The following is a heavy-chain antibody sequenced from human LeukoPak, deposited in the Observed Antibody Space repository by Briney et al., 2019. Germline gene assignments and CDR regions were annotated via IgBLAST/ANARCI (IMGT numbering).Heavy chain of an antibody. Sequence: PSETLSLTCTVSGGSISSYYWSWIRQPPGKGLEWIGYIYYSGSTYYNPSLKSRVTISVDTSKNQFSLKLSSVTAADTAVYYCARSRRSYYKYYFDYWGQGTLVTVSS. J-gene: IGHJ4*02. V-gene: IGHV4-59*12. CDR1: GGSISSYY. D-gene: IGHD1-26*01. CDR2: IYYSGST. CDR3: ARSRRSYYKYYFDY.